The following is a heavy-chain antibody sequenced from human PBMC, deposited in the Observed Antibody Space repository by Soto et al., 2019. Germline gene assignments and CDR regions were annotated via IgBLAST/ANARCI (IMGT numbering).Heavy chain of an antibody. Sequence: EVQLLESGGGVVQPGGSLRLSCVASGFNFKKFAMSWVRQAPGEGLEWVSVIYSGGSTHDADSVKGRFTISRDNSKNTVHLQMNSLRVDDTAVYFCSTSSRNEYHFAMDAWGQGTTVIVSS. V-gene: IGHV3-23*03. D-gene: IGHD6-6*01. CDR1: GFNFKKFA. CDR3: STSSRNEYHFAMDA. CDR2: IYSGGST. J-gene: IGHJ6*02.